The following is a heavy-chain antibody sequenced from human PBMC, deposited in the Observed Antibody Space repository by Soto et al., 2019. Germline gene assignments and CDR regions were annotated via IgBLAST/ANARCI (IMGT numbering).Heavy chain of an antibody. D-gene: IGHD2-15*01. CDR3: AKYAVVVVAKGDYFDY. CDR2: VSGSGGST. J-gene: IGHJ4*02. Sequence: EVQLLESGGGLVQPGGSLRLSCAASGFTFTSYAMTWVRQAPGKGLEWVSAVSGSGGSTYYADSVKGRFTISRDNSKNTLYLQMNSLRAEDTAVYYCAKYAVVVVAKGDYFDYWGQGTLVTVSS. CDR1: GFTFTSYA. V-gene: IGHV3-23*01.